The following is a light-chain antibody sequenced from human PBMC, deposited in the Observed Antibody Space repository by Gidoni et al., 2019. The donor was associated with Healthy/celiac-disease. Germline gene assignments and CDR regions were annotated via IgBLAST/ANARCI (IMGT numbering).Light chain of an antibody. CDR3: QQYDNLPLYT. Sequence: DIQMTQSLSSLSASVGDRVTITCQASQDISNYLNWYQQKPGKAPKLLIYDASNLETEVPSRFSGSGSGTDFTFTISSLQPEDIATYYCQQYDNLPLYTFGQGTKLEIK. V-gene: IGKV1-33*01. CDR2: DAS. J-gene: IGKJ2*01. CDR1: QDISNY.